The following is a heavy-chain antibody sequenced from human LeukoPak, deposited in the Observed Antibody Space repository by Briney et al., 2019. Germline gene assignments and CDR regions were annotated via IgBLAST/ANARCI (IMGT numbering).Heavy chain of an antibody. CDR1: GGSISSGSYY. V-gene: IGHV4-61*02. CDR3: AREVAGYYDSSGYYNWFDP. Sequence: TLSLTCTVSGGSISSGSYYWSWIRQPAGKGLEWIGRIYTSGSTNYNPSLKSRVTISVDTSKNQFSLKLSSVTAADTAVYYCAREVAGYYDSSGYYNWFDPWGQGTLVTVSS. J-gene: IGHJ5*02. CDR2: IYTSGST. D-gene: IGHD3-22*01.